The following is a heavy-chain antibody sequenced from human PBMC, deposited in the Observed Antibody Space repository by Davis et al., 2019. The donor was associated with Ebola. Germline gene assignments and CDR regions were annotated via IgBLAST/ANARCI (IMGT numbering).Heavy chain of an antibody. J-gene: IGHJ5*02. Sequence: AASVTVSCKASGYTFTSYGISWVRQAPGQGLEWMGWISAYNGNTNYAQKFQGRVTITADKSTSTAYMELSSLRSEDTAVYYCASRLGYCSGGSCSRWYNWFDPWGQGTLVTVSS. D-gene: IGHD2-15*01. CDR3: ASRLGYCSGGSCSRWYNWFDP. V-gene: IGHV1-18*01. CDR1: GYTFTSYG. CDR2: ISAYNGNT.